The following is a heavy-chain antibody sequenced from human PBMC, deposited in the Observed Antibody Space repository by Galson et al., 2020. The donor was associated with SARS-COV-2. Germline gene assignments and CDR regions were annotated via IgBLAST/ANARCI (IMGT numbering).Heavy chain of an antibody. CDR3: ARGHRGVVPSPVLGLGPYYSYYYMDV. Sequence: SETLSLTCAVYGGSFSGYSWTWIRQPPGKGLEWIGEINFGGTTNYSPSPMSRVTVSVDTSKNQFSLNLRSVTAADTALYYCARGHRGVVPSPVLGLGPYYSYYYMDVWGKGTMVTVSS. D-gene: IGHD3-10*01. V-gene: IGHV4-34*01. J-gene: IGHJ6*03. CDR2: INFGGTT. CDR1: GGSFSGYS.